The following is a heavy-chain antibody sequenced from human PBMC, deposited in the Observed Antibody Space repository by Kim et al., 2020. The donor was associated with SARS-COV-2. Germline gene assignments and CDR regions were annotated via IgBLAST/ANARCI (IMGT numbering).Heavy chain of an antibody. V-gene: IGHV4-59*01. J-gene: IGHJ6*03. D-gene: IGHD3-10*01. CDR3: ARDRGRYYGYYYMDV. Sequence: PSLKSRVTISVDTSKNQFSLKLSSVTAADTAVYYCARDRGRYYGYYYMDVWGKGTTVTVSS.